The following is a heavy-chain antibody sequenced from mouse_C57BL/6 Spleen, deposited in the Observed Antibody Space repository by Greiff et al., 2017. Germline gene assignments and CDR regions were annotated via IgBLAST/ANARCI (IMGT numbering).Heavy chain of an antibody. CDR3: ARSESMDY. V-gene: IGHV1-18*01. Sequence: EVQLQQPGPELVKPGASVKISCKASGYTFTDYKMDWVKQSHGKRLEWIGDIDPNNGGTNYNQKFKGKATLTVDKPSSTAYMELRSLTSEDTAVYYCARSESMDYWGKGTSVTVSS. CDR2: IDPNNGGT. CDR1: GYTFTDYK. J-gene: IGHJ4*01.